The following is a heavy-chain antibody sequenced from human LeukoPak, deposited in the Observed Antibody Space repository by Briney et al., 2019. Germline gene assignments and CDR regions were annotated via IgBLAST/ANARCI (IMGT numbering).Heavy chain of an antibody. CDR3: ASPTRTDAFDI. Sequence: ASVKVSCKASGGTFSSYAISWVRQAPGQGLEWVGGIIPIFGTANYAQKFQGRVTITADESTSTAYMELSSLRSEDTAVYYCASPTRTDAFDIWGQGTMVTVSS. CDR1: GGTFSSYA. V-gene: IGHV1-69*13. J-gene: IGHJ3*02. D-gene: IGHD3-10*01. CDR2: IIPIFGTA.